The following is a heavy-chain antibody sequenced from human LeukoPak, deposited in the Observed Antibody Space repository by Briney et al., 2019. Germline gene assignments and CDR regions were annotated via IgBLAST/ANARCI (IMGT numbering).Heavy chain of an antibody. CDR2: IKSKGDGERT. J-gene: IGHJ5*01. D-gene: IGHD3-10*01. CDR1: GFTLTNAW. Sequence: GESLRLSCAASGFTLTNAWMNWVGQAPGKGLTWVGRIKSKGDGERTDYAAPVKGRFTMSRDDSKATVYLQMNYLEAEDTAVYYCTTDLGLTMIRGVIVSWGQGALVTVSS. CDR3: TTDLGLTMIRGVIVS. V-gene: IGHV3-15*01.